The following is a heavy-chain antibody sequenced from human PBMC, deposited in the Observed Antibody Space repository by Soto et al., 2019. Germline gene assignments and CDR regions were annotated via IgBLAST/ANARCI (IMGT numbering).Heavy chain of an antibody. CDR3: AKWDSSSWYGFIPDENWFDP. Sequence: GGSLRLPCAAYGFTFSTYGMHWVRQAPGKGLEWVAVICCGGGRKYYTDSVKGRFTISRDNSKNTLYLQMNSLRAEDTAVYYCAKWDSSSWYGFIPDENWFDPWGQGTLVTVSS. V-gene: IGHV3-23*01. CDR2: ICCGGGRK. CDR1: GFTFSTYG. J-gene: IGHJ5*02. D-gene: IGHD6-13*01.